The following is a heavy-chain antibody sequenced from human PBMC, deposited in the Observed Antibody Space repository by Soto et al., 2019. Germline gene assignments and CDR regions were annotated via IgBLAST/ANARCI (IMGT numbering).Heavy chain of an antibody. V-gene: IGHV1-69*01. CDR2: IIPISGTA. CDR3: ARLQGSSTSLEIYYYYYYGMDV. J-gene: IGHJ6*02. Sequence: QVQLVQSGAEVKKPGSSVKVSCKAPGGTFSSYAISWVRQAPGQGLEWMGGIIPISGTANYAQKFQGRVTITADESTSTAYMELSSLRSEDTAVYYCARLQGSSTSLEIYYYYYYGMDVWGQGTTVTVSS. D-gene: IGHD2-2*01. CDR1: GGTFSSYA.